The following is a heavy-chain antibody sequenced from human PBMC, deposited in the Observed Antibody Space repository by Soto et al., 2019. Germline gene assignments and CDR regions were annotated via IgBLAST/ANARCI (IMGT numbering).Heavy chain of an antibody. CDR1: GGSIGSSSYY. Sequence: SETLSLTCTVSGGSIGSSSYYWYWIRQPPGKGLEWIGSIYYSGSTYYNPSLKSRVTISVDTSKNQFSLNLSFVTAADTSVYYCATMGTPATGLYFFDYWGQGSLVTVS. V-gene: IGHV4-39*01. D-gene: IGHD2-15*01. CDR2: IYYSGST. J-gene: IGHJ4*02. CDR3: ATMGTPATGLYFFDY.